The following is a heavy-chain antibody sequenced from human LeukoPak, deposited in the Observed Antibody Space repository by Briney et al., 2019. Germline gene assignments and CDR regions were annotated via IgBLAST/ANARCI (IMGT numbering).Heavy chain of an antibody. CDR1: GGSISSSSYY. J-gene: IGHJ6*02. Sequence: PSETLSLTCTVSGGSISSSSYYWGWIRQPPGKGLEWIGSIYYSGSTYYNPSLKSRVTISVDTSKNQFSLKLSSVTAADTAVYYCARLATMVMDVWGQGTTVTASS. CDR2: IYYSGST. CDR3: ARLATMVMDV. D-gene: IGHD3-10*01. V-gene: IGHV4-39*01.